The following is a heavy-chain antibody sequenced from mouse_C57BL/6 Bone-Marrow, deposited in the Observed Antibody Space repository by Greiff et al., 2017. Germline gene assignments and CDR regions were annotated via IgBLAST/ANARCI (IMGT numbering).Heavy chain of an antibody. CDR2: IDTCGSYD. J-gene: IGHJ3*01. Sequence: QVQLQQPGAELVMPGASVKLSCKASGYTFTSYWMHWVNQRPGTGLEWIGEIDTCGSYDNTNQKFKGKSTLTADKSYSTAYMQLSSLTSEDSAVYYCARSCGSVWLAYWGQGTLVTVSA. V-gene: IGHV1-69*01. CDR3: ARSCGSVWLAY. D-gene: IGHD3-1*01. CDR1: GYTFTSYW.